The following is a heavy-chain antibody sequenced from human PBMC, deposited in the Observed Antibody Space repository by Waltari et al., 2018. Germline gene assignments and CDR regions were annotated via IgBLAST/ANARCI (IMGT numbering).Heavy chain of an antibody. CDR1: GFTFRTSA. Sequence: QVQLVESGGGVVQPGRSLRLSCAASGFTFRTSAMPWVRQAPGKGLEWVAVISYDGSNKYYADSVKGRFTISRDNSKNTLYLQMNSLRAEDTAVYYCARELGYCSSTSCPASEYFQHWGQGTLVTVSS. CDR3: ARELGYCSSTSCPASEYFQH. D-gene: IGHD2-2*01. CDR2: ISYDGSNK. J-gene: IGHJ1*01. V-gene: IGHV3-30-3*01.